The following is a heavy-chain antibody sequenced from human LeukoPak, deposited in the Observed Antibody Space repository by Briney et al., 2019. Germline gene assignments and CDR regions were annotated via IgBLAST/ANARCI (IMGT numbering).Heavy chain of an antibody. D-gene: IGHD6-13*01. CDR1: GFTFSSYS. CDR2: ISSSISTI. Sequence: GGSLRLSCAASGFTFSSYSMNWVRQAPGKGLEWVSYISSSISTIYYADSVKGRFTISRDNAKNSLYLQMNSLRAEDTAVYYCARGIAAAGTENYWGQGTLVTVSS. V-gene: IGHV3-48*01. CDR3: ARGIAAAGTENY. J-gene: IGHJ4*02.